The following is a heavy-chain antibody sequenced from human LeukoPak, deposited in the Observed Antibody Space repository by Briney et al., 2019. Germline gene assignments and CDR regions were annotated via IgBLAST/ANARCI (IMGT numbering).Heavy chain of an antibody. CDR1: GYSFANYW. CDR3: ARLESGSYLPYYFDY. V-gene: IGHV5-51*01. Sequence: PGESLKISCKGSGYSFANYWIGWVRQMPGKGLEWMGIIYPGDSDTRYSPSFQGQVTISADKSTSTAYLQWSSLKASDTAMYYCARLESGSYLPYYFDYWGQGTLVTVSS. D-gene: IGHD3-10*01. CDR2: IYPGDSDT. J-gene: IGHJ4*02.